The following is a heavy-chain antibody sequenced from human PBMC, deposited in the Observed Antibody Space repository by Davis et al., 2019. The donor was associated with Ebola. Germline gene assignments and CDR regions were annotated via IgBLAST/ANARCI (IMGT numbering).Heavy chain of an antibody. CDR2: INHSGST. J-gene: IGHJ4*02. CDR1: GGSFSGYY. V-gene: IGHV4-34*01. Sequence: PSETLSLTCAVYGGSFSGYYWSWIRQPPGKGLEWIGEINHSGSTNYNPSLKSRVIISLDKSKNQFSLKLSSVTAADTAVYYCARMDRYYDSSGYFSWGQGTLVTVSS. D-gene: IGHD3-22*01. CDR3: ARMDRYYDSSGYFS.